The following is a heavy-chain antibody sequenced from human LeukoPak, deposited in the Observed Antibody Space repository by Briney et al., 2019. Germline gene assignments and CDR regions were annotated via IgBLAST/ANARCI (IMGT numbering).Heavy chain of an antibody. V-gene: IGHV4-39*01. CDR3: ARGSSIAARRVGNWFDP. J-gene: IGHJ5*02. Sequence: PSETLSLTCSVSGGSISSSSYYWGWIRQPPGKGLEWIGSFYYSGSTYYNPSLKSRVTISVDTSKKQFSLKLSSVTAADTAVYYCARGSSIAARRVGNWFDPWGQGTLVTVSS. D-gene: IGHD6-6*01. CDR2: FYYSGST. CDR1: GGSISSSSYY.